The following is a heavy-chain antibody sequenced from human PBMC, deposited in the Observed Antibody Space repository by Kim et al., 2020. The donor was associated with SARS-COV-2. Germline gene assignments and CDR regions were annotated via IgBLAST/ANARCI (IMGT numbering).Heavy chain of an antibody. D-gene: IGHD2-15*01. Sequence: SETLSLTCAVSGGSISSSNWWSWVRQPPGKGLEWIGEIYHSGSTNYNPSLKSRVTISVDKSKNQFSLKLSSVTAADTAVYYCASYCSGGSCYSPYFQHWGQGTLVTVSS. CDR3: ASYCSGGSCYSPYFQH. J-gene: IGHJ1*01. V-gene: IGHV4-4*02. CDR2: IYHSGST. CDR1: GGSISSSNW.